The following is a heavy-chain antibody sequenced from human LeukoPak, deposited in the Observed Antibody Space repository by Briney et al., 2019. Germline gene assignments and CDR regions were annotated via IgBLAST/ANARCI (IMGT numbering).Heavy chain of an antibody. D-gene: IGHD3-22*01. CDR3: ARSSYDSSGYSPFDY. CDR2: ISHSGST. J-gene: IGHJ4*02. V-gene: IGHV4-38-2*01. Sequence: SETLSLTCAVSGYSISSGHYWGWIRQAPGRGLEWIGSISHSGSTYYNPSLKSRVTISVDPSNNRFSLNLSSVTAADTAVYYCARSSYDSSGYSPFDYWGQGTLVTVSS. CDR1: GYSISSGHY.